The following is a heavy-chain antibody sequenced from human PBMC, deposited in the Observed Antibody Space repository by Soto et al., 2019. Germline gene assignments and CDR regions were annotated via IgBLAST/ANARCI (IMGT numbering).Heavy chain of an antibody. Sequence: ASVKVSCKASGYTFTSYAMHWVRQAPGQRLEWMGWINAGNGNTKYSQKFQGRVTITRDTSASTAYMELSSLRSEDTAVYYCARSMYSSGWYWFDTWGQGTLVTVSS. CDR3: ARSMYSSGWYWFDT. J-gene: IGHJ5*02. D-gene: IGHD6-19*01. CDR1: GYTFTSYA. V-gene: IGHV1-3*01. CDR2: INAGNGNT.